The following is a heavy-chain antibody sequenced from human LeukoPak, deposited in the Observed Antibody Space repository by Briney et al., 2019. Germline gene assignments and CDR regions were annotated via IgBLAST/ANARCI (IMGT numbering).Heavy chain of an antibody. Sequence: PSETLSLTCTVSGGSISSSSYYWGWIRQPPGKGLEWIGSIYYSGSTYYNPSLKSRVTISVDTSKNQFSLKLSSVTAADTAVHYCARQGVRSDAFDIWGQGTMVTVSS. V-gene: IGHV4-39*01. D-gene: IGHD2-8*01. CDR3: ARQGVRSDAFDI. J-gene: IGHJ3*02. CDR1: GGSISSSSYY. CDR2: IYYSGST.